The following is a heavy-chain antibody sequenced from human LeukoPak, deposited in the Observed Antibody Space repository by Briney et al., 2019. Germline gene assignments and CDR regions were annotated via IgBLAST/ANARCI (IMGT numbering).Heavy chain of an antibody. J-gene: IGHJ4*02. CDR1: GFTFSGST. Sequence: GGPLRLSCAASGFTFSGSTIHWVRQTSGKGLEWVGRLRNKGNSYATAYAASVKGRFTISRDDSKNTAYLQMNSLKTEDTAVYYCTSRSSTFGGVIDLDYWGQGTLVTVSS. CDR3: TSRSSTFGGVIDLDY. D-gene: IGHD3-16*02. CDR2: LRNKGNSYAT. V-gene: IGHV3-73*01.